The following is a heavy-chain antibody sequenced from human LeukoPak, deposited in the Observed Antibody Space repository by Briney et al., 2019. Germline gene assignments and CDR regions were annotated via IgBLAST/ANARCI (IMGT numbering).Heavy chain of an antibody. D-gene: IGHD4-17*01. Sequence: GGSLRLSCAASGFTFSSYWMHWVRQAPGKGLVWVSRINSDGSSTSYADSVKGRFTISRDNAKNTLYLQMNSLRAEDTAVYYCAGDPSLDYGDYPDAFDIWGQGTMVTVSS. J-gene: IGHJ3*02. CDR1: GFTFSSYW. CDR3: AGDPSLDYGDYPDAFDI. CDR2: INSDGSST. V-gene: IGHV3-74*01.